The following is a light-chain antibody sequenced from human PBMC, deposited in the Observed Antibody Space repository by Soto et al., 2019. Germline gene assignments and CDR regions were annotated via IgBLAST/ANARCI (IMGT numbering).Light chain of an antibody. CDR3: QQYTGPPTT. CDR1: QTVSSNY. V-gene: IGKV3-20*01. CDR2: GAS. Sequence: EIRLTQSADTLSWSSGERATLSCGASQTVSSNYLAWCQQRTGQAPRLLIYGASTRAAGIPDRFSGSGYGTDFTLTITRLETEESAVYFGQQYTGPPTTFGQGTRLEI. J-gene: IGKJ5*01.